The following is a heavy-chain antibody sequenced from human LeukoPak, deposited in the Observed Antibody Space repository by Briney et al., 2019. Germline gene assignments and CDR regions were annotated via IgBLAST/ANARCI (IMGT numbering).Heavy chain of an antibody. CDR1: GLTFSNAW. J-gene: IGHJ4*02. V-gene: IGHV3-15*07. CDR3: TTSPGYSSGWSIFDY. CDR2: IKSKTDGGTT. Sequence: PGGSLRLSCAASGLTFSNAWMHWVRQAPGKGLEWVGRIKSKTDGGTTDYAAPVKGRFTSSRDDSKNTLYLQMNSLKTEDTAVYYCTTSPGYSSGWSIFDYWGQGTLVTVSS. D-gene: IGHD6-19*01.